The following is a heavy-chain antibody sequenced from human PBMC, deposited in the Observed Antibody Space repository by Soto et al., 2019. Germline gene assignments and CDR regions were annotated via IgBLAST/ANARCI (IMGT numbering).Heavy chain of an antibody. CDR3: ARVRAELGYCSGGSCLPYHHGMDV. Sequence: GASVKVSCKASGYTFTSYGISWVRQAPGQGLEWMGWKGTYNGNTDYGHKFQGRVIMTTETPTSTAYMELRSLRSDDTAVYYCARVRAELGYCSGGSCLPYHHGMDVWG. V-gene: IGHV1-18*01. CDR1: GYTFTSYG. D-gene: IGHD2-15*01. J-gene: IGHJ6*02. CDR2: KGTYNGNT.